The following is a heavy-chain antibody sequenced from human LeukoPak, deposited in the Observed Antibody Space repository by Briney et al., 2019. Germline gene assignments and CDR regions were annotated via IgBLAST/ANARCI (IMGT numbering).Heavy chain of an antibody. CDR1: GGSFSGYY. J-gene: IGHJ4*02. V-gene: IGHV4-34*01. Sequence: SETLSLTCAVYGGSFSGYYWSWIRQPPGKGLEWIGEINHSGSTNYNPSLKSRVTISVDTSKNQFSLKLSSVTAADTAVYYCARRKWLRLRGVFDYWGQGTLVTVPS. D-gene: IGHD5-12*01. CDR2: INHSGST. CDR3: ARRKWLRLRGVFDY.